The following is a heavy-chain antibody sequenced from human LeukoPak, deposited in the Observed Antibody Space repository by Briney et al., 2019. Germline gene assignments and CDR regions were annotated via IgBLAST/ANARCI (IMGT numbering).Heavy chain of an antibody. Sequence: TGGSLRLSCAASGFTFSSYWKSWVRQAPGKGLEWLANIKQDGSEKYYVDSVKGRFTIPRHNAKNSLYLQMNSLRAEDRAVYYCARLLCYDSSGYNYWGQGTLVTVSS. J-gene: IGHJ4*02. D-gene: IGHD3-22*01. CDR1: GFTFSSYW. CDR2: IKQDGSEK. V-gene: IGHV3-7*01. CDR3: ARLLCYDSSGYNY.